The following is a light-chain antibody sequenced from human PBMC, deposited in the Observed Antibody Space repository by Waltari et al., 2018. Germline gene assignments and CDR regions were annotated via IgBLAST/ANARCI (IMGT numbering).Light chain of an antibody. Sequence: DIQLTQSPSFLSASVGDRVTITCRASQDIRSYLAWYQQKPGKASKLLIYATVTLQSGVPSRFSGSGSGTEFSLTISSLQPEDFATYFCQQLYGYPYTFGQGTKLEIK. CDR2: ATV. V-gene: IGKV1-9*01. CDR1: QDIRSY. J-gene: IGKJ2*01. CDR3: QQLYGYPYT.